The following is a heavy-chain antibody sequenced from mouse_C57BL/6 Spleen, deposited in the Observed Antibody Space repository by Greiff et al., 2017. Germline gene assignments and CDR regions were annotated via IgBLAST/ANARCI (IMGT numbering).Heavy chain of an antibody. V-gene: IGHV1-53*01. CDR1: GYTFTSYW. Sequence: QVQLQQPGTELVKPGASVKLSCKASGYTFTSYWMHWVKQRPGQGLEWIGNINPSNGGTNYNEKFKSKATLTVDKSSSTAYMQLSSLTSEDSAVYYCEREGAYGYGASWFAYWGQGTLVTVSA. CDR3: EREGAYGYGASWFAY. CDR2: INPSNGGT. D-gene: IGHD2-2*01. J-gene: IGHJ3*01.